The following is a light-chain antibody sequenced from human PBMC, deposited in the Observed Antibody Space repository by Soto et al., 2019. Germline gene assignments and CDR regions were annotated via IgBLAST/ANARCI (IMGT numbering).Light chain of an antibody. J-gene: IGKJ4*01. V-gene: IGKV1-5*03. Sequence: QVTKSAFALSASVGDRFTITCRASQSISSWLAWYQQKPGKAPKLLIYKASSLESGVPSRFSGSGSGTEFTLTISSLQPDDFATYYCQQYNSYPHTFGGGTKVDIK. CDR1: QSISSW. CDR3: QQYNSYPHT. CDR2: KAS.